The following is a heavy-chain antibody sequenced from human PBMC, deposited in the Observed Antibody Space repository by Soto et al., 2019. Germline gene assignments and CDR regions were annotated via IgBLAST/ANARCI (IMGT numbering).Heavy chain of an antibody. CDR2: ISSDNITK. CDR1: GFSFSNYN. V-gene: IGHV3-48*02. D-gene: IGHD2-21*01. Sequence: GGSLRLSCVASGFSFSNYNMNWVRQAPGKGLEWLSYISSDNITKYYADSVRGRFTISRDSAKNSLYLQVNSLRDEDTAVYFCARNVDLWGQGTMVTVSS. J-gene: IGHJ3*01. CDR3: ARNVDL.